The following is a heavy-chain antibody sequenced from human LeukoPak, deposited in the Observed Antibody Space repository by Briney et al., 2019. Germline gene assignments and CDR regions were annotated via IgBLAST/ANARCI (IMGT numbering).Heavy chain of an antibody. CDR3: ARESGFYASGSRY. CDR1: GYTFTSFD. D-gene: IGHD3-10*01. V-gene: IGHV1-8*01. CDR2: MNPNSGNT. J-gene: IGHJ4*02. Sequence: ASVKVSCKTSGYTFTSFDITWVRQATGQGLEWMGWMNPNSGNTGYAQKFQGRVTMTRNTSIMTAYMELSSLGSEDTAVYYCARESGFYASGSRYWGQGTLVIVSS.